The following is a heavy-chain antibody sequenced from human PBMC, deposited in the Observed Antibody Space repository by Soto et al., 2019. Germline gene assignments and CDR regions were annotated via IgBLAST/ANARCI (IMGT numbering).Heavy chain of an antibody. Sequence: QVQLVQSGAEVKKPGASVKVSCKASGYTFTSYGISWVRQAPGQGLEWMGWISAYNGNTNYAQKRQGRVTITTDTSTSTAYMELRSLRSDDTAVYYCARALGYCSSTSCSDYGDCVPADYWGQGTLVTVSS. D-gene: IGHD2-2*01. CDR3: ARALGYCSSTSCSDYGDCVPADY. CDR2: ISAYNGNT. V-gene: IGHV1-18*01. J-gene: IGHJ4*02. CDR1: GYTFTSYG.